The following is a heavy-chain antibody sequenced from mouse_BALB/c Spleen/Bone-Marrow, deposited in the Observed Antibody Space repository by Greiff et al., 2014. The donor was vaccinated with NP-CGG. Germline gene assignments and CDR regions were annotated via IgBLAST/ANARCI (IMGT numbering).Heavy chain of an antibody. CDR3: ARICLWYFDV. Sequence: VQLQQSGPGLVAPSQCLSITCTVSGFSLTSYGVHWVRQPPGKGLEWLGVIWASGNTNYNSEVKSRMSISKANTKSQVFLKMNTLETDDTSMYYCARICLWYFDVWGAGTTVTVSS. J-gene: IGHJ1*01. V-gene: IGHV2-9*02. CDR1: GFSLTSYG. CDR2: IWASGNT.